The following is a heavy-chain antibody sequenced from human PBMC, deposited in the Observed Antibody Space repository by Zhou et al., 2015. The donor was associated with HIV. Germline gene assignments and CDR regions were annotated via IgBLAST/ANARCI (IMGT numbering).Heavy chain of an antibody. CDR2: MWHDGYNA. CDR1: GFTFSNYG. V-gene: IGHV3-33*06. Sequence: QVQLVESGGGVVQPGRSLRLSCAASGFTFSNYGINWVRQGPGKGLEWVAIMWHDGYNAYYADSVRGRFTVSRDNSKNTVYLQMNSLRSEDTGVYFCAKARLTMMPGVQSAFDTWGQGTMVTVSS. D-gene: IGHD3-10*01. CDR3: AKARLTMMPGVQSAFDT. J-gene: IGHJ3*02.